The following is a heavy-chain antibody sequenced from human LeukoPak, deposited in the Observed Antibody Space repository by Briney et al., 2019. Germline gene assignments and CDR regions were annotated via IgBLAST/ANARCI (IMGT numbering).Heavy chain of an antibody. CDR3: VVVVEPPDSDGFDV. CDR2: INADGSTA. CDR1: GFTFGNSW. Sequence: GGSLRLSCAASGFTFGNSWVHWVRQAPRKGLVWVSLINADGSTATYADSVKGRFTISRDNARNTLPLQMNSLTIEDAAVYYCVVVVEPPDSDGFDVWGQGTMITVSS. V-gene: IGHV3-74*01. J-gene: IGHJ3*01. D-gene: IGHD1-14*01.